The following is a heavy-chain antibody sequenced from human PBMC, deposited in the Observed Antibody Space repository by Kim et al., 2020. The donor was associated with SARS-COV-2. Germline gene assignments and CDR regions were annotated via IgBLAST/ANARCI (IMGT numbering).Heavy chain of an antibody. V-gene: IGHV3-21*01. Sequence: ADSVKGRFTIARDNAKNSLYLQMNRQRAENTAVYCCARGPRGYGYGYVDYWGQGTLVTVSS. D-gene: IGHD5-18*01. J-gene: IGHJ4*02. CDR3: ARGPRGYGYGYVDY.